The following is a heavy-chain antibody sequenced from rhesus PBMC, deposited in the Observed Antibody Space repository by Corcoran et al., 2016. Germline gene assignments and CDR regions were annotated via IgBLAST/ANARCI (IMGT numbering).Heavy chain of an antibody. V-gene: IGHV4-169*01. J-gene: IGHJ4*01. CDR2: SYGSGSST. Sequence: QLQLQESGPGLVKPSETLSVTCAVSGGSISSSYWSWIRQAPGKGLDWIGYSYGSGSSTNYNPSFKRRVTLSVDTSKNQLSLKLSSVTTADTAVYYCARGRISGSRWGQGVLVTVSS. D-gene: IGHD2-21*01. CDR3: ARGRISGSR. CDR1: GGSISSSY.